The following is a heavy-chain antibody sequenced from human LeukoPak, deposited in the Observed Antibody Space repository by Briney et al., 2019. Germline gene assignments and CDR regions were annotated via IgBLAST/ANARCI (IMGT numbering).Heavy chain of an antibody. D-gene: IGHD6-13*01. CDR2: IYPGDSDT. CDR3: ARLRDSSSWYTSYYFDY. CDR1: GYSFTSYW. J-gene: IGHJ4*02. Sequence: GESLKISCKGSGYSFTSYWIGWVRQMPGKGLEWMGIIYPGDSDTRYSPSFQGQVTISADKSISTAYLQWSSLKASDTAMYYCARLRDSSSWYTSYYFDYWGQGTLVTVSS. V-gene: IGHV5-51*01.